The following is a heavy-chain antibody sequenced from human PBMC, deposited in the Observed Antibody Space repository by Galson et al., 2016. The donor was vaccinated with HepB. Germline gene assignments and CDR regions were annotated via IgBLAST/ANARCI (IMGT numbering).Heavy chain of an antibody. CDR3: ASDYTGLLY. CDR2: ISSSGSTI. CDR1: GFTFNDAW. Sequence: SLRLSCAASGFTFNDAWMNWVRQAPGKGLEWVSYISSSGSTIYYADSVKGRFTISRDNAKNSLYLQMNSLRAEDTAVYYCASDYTGLLYWGQGTLVTVSS. J-gene: IGHJ4*02. D-gene: IGHD3-16*01. V-gene: IGHV3-11*04.